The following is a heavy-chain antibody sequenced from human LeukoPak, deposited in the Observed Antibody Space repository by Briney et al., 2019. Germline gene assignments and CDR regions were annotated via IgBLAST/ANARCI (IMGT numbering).Heavy chain of an antibody. V-gene: IGHV3-48*02. D-gene: IGHD2-15*01. CDR2: ISSSSSTI. Sequence: GGSLRLSCAASGFTFSSYSMNWVRQAPGKGLEWVSYISSSSSTIYYADSVKGRFTISRDNAKNSLYLQMNSLGDEDTAVYYCARAAAPYCSGGSCYWGGFDYWGQGTLVTVSS. CDR1: GFTFSSYS. J-gene: IGHJ4*02. CDR3: ARAAAPYCSGGSCYWGGFDY.